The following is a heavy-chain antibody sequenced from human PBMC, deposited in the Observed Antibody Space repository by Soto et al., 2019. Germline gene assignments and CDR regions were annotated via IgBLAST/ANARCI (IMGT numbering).Heavy chain of an antibody. D-gene: IGHD2-15*01. V-gene: IGHV1-69*06. CDR2: IIPIFGTA. J-gene: IGHJ6*02. CDR3: AREVLGYCSGGSCYDYYYGMDV. Sequence: QVQLVQSGAEVKKPGSSVKVSCKASGGTFSSYAISWVRQAPGQRLEWMGGIIPIFGTANYAQKFQGRVTITADKSTSTAYMELSSLRSEDTAVYYCAREVLGYCSGGSCYDYYYGMDVWGQGTTVTVSS. CDR1: GGTFSSYA.